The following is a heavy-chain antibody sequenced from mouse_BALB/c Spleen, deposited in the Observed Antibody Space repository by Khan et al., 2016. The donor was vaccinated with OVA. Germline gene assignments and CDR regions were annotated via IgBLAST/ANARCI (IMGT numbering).Heavy chain of an antibody. CDR2: IYPCNDDT. CDR3: AKNYRYDVYFDY. V-gene: IGHV1S136*01. J-gene: IGHJ2*01. D-gene: IGHD2-14*01. CDR1: GYTFTSYV. Sequence: VQLQQSGPELVKPGASVKMSCEASGYTFTSYVIHWVKQKPGQGLEWIGYIYPCNDDTKYNEKFKGKATLTSDTSSSTAYMELRSLTSEDSAVYYCAKNYRYDVYFDYWGQGTTLTVSS.